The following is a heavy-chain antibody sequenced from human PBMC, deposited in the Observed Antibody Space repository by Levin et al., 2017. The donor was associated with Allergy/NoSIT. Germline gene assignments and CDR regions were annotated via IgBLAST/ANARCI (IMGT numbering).Heavy chain of an antibody. J-gene: IGHJ4*02. D-gene: IGHD6-6*01. CDR3: AREYSSSSGRSFDY. CDR1: GFTFSSYW. CDR2: ISTEGSSI. V-gene: IGHV3-74*01. Sequence: GGSLRLSCAASGFTFSSYWMHWVRQAPGKGLVWVSRISTEGSSINDADSVKGRFTISRDNAKNTPFLQMNSLRAEDTAVYYCAREYSSSSGRSFDYWGQGTLVIVSS.